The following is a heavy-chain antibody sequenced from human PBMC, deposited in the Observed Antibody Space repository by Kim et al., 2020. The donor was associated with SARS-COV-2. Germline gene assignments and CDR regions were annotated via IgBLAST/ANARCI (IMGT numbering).Heavy chain of an antibody. D-gene: IGHD3-16*01. CDR3: TKHFGLD. J-gene: IGHJ4*01. CDR1: GFNFGDYS. Sequence: GGSLRLSCEASGFNFGDYSMHWVRQAPGKGLEWVAGIIGNSGTICYADSVKGRFTISRDNAKRSLYLQMNSLRVDDTALYYCTKHFGLDWGHGTLVTVSS. V-gene: IGHV3-9*01. CDR2: IIGNSGTI.